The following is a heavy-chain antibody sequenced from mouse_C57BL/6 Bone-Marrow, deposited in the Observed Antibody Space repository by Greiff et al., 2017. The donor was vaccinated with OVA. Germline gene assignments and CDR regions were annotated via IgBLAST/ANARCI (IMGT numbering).Heavy chain of an antibody. D-gene: IGHD2-5*01. CDR1: GYTFTSYT. J-gene: IGHJ2*01. Sequence: QVHVKQSGAELARPGASVKMSCKASGYTFTSYTMHWVKQRPGQGLEWIGYINPSSGYTKYNQKFKDKATLTADKSSSTAYMQLSSLTSEDSAVYYCARYSSYFDYWGQGTTLTVSS. CDR3: ARYSSYFDY. V-gene: IGHV1-4*01. CDR2: INPSSGYT.